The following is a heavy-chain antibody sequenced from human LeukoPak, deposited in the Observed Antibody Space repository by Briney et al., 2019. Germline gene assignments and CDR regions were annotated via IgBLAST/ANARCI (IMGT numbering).Heavy chain of an antibody. D-gene: IGHD4-11*01. V-gene: IGHV3-66*01. Sequence: GGSLRLSCAGSGFTVSSNYMSWVRQAPGKWLEWVSAIYTGGNTYYADSVKGRFTISRDNSKNTLYLQMNSLRAEDTAVYYCARGLIYSPNWFDPWGQGTLVTVSS. CDR1: GFTVSSNY. CDR3: ARGLIYSPNWFDP. J-gene: IGHJ5*02. CDR2: IYTGGNT.